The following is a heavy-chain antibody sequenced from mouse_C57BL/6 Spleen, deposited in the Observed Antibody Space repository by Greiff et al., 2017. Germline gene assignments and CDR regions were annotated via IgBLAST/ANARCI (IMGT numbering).Heavy chain of an antibody. D-gene: IGHD3-2*02. CDR1: GYTFTSYW. CDR3: TRSPDSSGYDFDY. J-gene: IGHJ2*01. Sequence: EVQLQESGTVLARPGASVQMSCKTSGYTFTSYWMHWVKQRPGQGLEWIGAIYPGNSDTSSNQKFKGKAKLTAVTSASTAYMELSSLTNEDSAVYYCTRSPDSSGYDFDYWGQGTTLTVSS. CDR2: IYPGNSDT. V-gene: IGHV1-5*01.